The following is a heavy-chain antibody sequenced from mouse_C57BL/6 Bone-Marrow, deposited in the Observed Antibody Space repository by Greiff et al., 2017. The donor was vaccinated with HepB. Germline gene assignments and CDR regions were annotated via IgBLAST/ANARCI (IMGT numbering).Heavy chain of an antibody. V-gene: IGHV5-4*01. CDR1: GFTFSSYA. Sequence: EVKVVESGGGLVKPGGSLKLSCAASGFTFSSYAMSWVRQTPEKRLEWVATISDGGSYTYYPDNVKGRFTISRDNAKNNLYLQMSHLKSEDTAMYYCARDQDYYGSRDWYFDVWGTGTTVTVSS. J-gene: IGHJ1*03. D-gene: IGHD1-1*01. CDR3: ARDQDYYGSRDWYFDV. CDR2: ISDGGSYT.